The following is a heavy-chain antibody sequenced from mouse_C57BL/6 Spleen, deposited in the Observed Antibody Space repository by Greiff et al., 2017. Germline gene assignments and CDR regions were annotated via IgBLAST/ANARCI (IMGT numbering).Heavy chain of an antibody. V-gene: IGHV5-9*01. J-gene: IGHJ4*01. CDR2: ISGGGGNT. CDR3: ARQRGSRARDY. Sequence: EVKVVESGGGLVKPGGSLKLSCAASGFTFSSYTMSWVRQTPEKRLEWVATISGGGGNTYYPDSVKGRFTISRDNDKNTLYLQMSSLRSEDTALYYCARQRGSRARDYWGQGTSVTVSS. CDR1: GFTFSSYT. D-gene: IGHD6-1*01.